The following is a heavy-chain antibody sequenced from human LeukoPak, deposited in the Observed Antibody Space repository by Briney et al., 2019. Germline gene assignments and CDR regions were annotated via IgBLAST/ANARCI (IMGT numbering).Heavy chain of an antibody. Sequence: GGSLRLSCAASEFIFSDYAMGWVRQAPGKGLEWVSTIDKTTYPTFYADSVKGRFTISRDNSKNTLYLLMNSLRTEDTAVYFCAKFEGATIPGWFNDYWGQGILVTVFS. CDR1: EFIFSDYA. CDR3: AKFEGATIPGWFNDY. D-gene: IGHD6-19*01. V-gene: IGHV3-23*05. J-gene: IGHJ4*02. CDR2: IDKTTYPT.